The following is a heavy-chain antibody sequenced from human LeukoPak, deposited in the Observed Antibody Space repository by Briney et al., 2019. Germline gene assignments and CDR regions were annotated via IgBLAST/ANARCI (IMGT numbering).Heavy chain of an antibody. D-gene: IGHD6-19*01. CDR2: IYTSGST. V-gene: IGHV4-61*02. CDR3: AGEWLGPIDY. J-gene: IGHJ4*02. Sequence: SETLSLTCTVSGGSISSGSYYWSWIRQPAGKGLEWIGRIYTSGSTNYNPSLKSRVTISVDTSKNQFSLKPSSVTAADTAVYYCAGEWLGPIDYWGQGTLVTVSS. CDR1: GGSISSGSYY.